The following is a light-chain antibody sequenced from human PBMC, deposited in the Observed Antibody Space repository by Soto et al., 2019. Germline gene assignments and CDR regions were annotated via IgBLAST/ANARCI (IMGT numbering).Light chain of an antibody. V-gene: IGLV2-14*01. Sequence: QSALTQPASVSGSPGQSITVSCTGTASDIGSYDYVSWYQHHPRKAPKLLIYEVTNRPSGVSNRFSGSKSDYTASLTISGLQAEDEGHYYCASYTGSTTRWVFGGGTKLTVL. CDR3: ASYTGSTTRWV. CDR2: EVT. J-gene: IGLJ3*02. CDR1: ASDIGSYDY.